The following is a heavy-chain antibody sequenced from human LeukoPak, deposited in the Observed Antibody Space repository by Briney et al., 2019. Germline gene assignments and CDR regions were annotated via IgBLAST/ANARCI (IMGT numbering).Heavy chain of an antibody. CDR2: IIPILGIA. Sequence: SVKVSCKASGGTFSSYTISWVRQAPGQGLEWMGRIIPILGIANYAQKFQGRVTITADKSTSTAYMELSSLRSEDTAVYYRARGRMVVAPISSYYYYYYMDVWGKGTTVTVSS. J-gene: IGHJ6*03. CDR1: GGTFSSYT. V-gene: IGHV1-69*02. CDR3: ARGRMVVAPISSYYYYYYMDV. D-gene: IGHD6-6*01.